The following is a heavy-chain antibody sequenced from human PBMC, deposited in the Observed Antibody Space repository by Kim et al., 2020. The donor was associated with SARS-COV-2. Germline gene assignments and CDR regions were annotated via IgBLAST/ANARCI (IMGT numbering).Heavy chain of an antibody. CDR1: GGSISSGGYY. Sequence: SETLSLTCTVSGGSISSGGYYWSWIRQHPGKGLEWIGNIYYSGSTSYNPSLKSRLTISMDTSKSLFSLKLSSVTAADTAVYYCARDMGVGATRGAFDIWGQGRMVTVSS. CDR2: IYYSGST. CDR3: ARDMGVGATRGAFDI. J-gene: IGHJ3*02. V-gene: IGHV4-31*03. D-gene: IGHD1-26*01.